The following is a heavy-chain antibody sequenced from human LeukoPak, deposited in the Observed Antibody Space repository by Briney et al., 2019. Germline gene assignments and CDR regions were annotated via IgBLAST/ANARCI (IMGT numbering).Heavy chain of an antibody. V-gene: IGHV3-53*01. CDR3: ARVRGWGLDAFDI. CDR2: IYSGGST. CDR1: GFTVSSNY. D-gene: IGHD2-15*01. Sequence: GGSLRLSCVASGFTVSSNYMSWVRQAPGKGLEWVSVIYSGGSTYYADSVKGRFTISRDNSKNTLYLQMNSLRAEDTAVYYCARVRGWGLDAFDIWGQGTMVTVSS. J-gene: IGHJ3*02.